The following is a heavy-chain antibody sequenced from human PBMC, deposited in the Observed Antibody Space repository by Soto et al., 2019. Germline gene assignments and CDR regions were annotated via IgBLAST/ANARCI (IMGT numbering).Heavy chain of an antibody. J-gene: IGHJ4*02. CDR2: IYYSGST. CDR1: GGSVSSGSYY. V-gene: IGHV4-61*01. CDR3: ARDRRDVVVVAKYYFDY. D-gene: IGHD2-15*01. Sequence: LSLTCTVSGGSVSSGSYYWSWIRQPPGKGLEWIGYIYYSGSTNYNPSLKSRVTISVDTSKNQFSLKLSSVTAADTAVYYCARDRRDVVVVAKYYFDYWGQGTLVTVSS.